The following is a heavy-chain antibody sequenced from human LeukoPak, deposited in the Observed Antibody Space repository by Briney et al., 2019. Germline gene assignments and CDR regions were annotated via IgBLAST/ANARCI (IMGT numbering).Heavy chain of an antibody. CDR2: MNPINGNT. V-gene: IGHV1-8*01. J-gene: IGHJ5*02. Sequence: ASVKVSCTASGYTFTSYDINWVRQAPGQGLEWMGWMNPINGNTGYARKFQGRVTMTRDTSISTAYMELRSLTSEDTAIYYCVRDGEGVAISVNFWFDPWGQGTLVTVSS. CDR3: VRDGEGVAISVNFWFDP. CDR1: GYTFTSYD. D-gene: IGHD3-10*01.